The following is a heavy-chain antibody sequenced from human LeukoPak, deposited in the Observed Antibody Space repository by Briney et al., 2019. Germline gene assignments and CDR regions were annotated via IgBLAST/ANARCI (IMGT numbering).Heavy chain of an antibody. Sequence: GGSLRLSCAASGFTLSNYAMTWVRQAPGKGLEWVSYITGSGALTYYADSVKGRFTISKDNAMDTLFLQMNSLRADDTAVYYCAKDRVDGSGSQFDSWGQGSLVTVSS. D-gene: IGHD3-10*01. J-gene: IGHJ4*02. CDR3: AKDRVDGSGSQFDS. V-gene: IGHV3-23*01. CDR2: ITGSGALT. CDR1: GFTLSNYA.